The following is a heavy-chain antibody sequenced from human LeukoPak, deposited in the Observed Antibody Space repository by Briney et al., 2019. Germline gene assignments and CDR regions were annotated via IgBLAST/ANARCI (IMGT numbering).Heavy chain of an antibody. D-gene: IGHD3-16*01. Sequence: GALRPSCAASGLTFSSYGIHWVRQAPGKGLEWVAVIWYDGSNKYYADSLKGRFTISRDNSKNTLYLQMNSLRAEDTAVYYCAREGGGIVAFDIWGQGTMVTVSS. J-gene: IGHJ3*02. CDR3: AREGGGIVAFDI. CDR1: GLTFSSYG. CDR2: IWYDGSNK. V-gene: IGHV3-33*01.